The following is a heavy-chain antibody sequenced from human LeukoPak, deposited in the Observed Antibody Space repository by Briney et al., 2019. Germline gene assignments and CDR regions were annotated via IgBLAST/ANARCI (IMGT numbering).Heavy chain of an antibody. Sequence: ASVKVSCKASGYTFTGYYIHWVRQAPGQGLEWMARINPNSGDTDCAQKFQGRVSMTRDTSISTAYMGLSRLTSDDTAVYYCAILLGATTNFDYWGQGTLVTVSS. J-gene: IGHJ4*02. CDR1: GYTFTGYY. D-gene: IGHD1-26*01. V-gene: IGHV1-2*06. CDR2: INPNSGDT. CDR3: AILLGATTNFDY.